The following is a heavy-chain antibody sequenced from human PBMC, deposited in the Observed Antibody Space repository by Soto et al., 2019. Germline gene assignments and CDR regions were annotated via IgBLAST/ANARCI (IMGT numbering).Heavy chain of an antibody. CDR1: GGSIYTYY. D-gene: IGHD5-18*01. Sequence: SETLSLTCNVSGGSIYTYYWNWIRQSPGKGLEWIGYISDGGSTNYNPSLKSRVTISVDTSKNQFSLKLSSVTAADTAVYYCARGGYSYGYLYWGQGTLVTVSS. J-gene: IGHJ4*02. V-gene: IGHV4-59*12. CDR2: ISDGGST. CDR3: ARGGYSYGYLY.